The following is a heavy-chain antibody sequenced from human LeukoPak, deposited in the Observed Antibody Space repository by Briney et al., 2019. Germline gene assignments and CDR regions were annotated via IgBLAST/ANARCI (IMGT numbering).Heavy chain of an antibody. J-gene: IGHJ4*02. CDR3: ARAALLWFGLFDY. D-gene: IGHD3-10*01. CDR2: IKQDGSEK. CDR1: EFTFSSYW. V-gene: IGHV3-7*03. Sequence: GGSLRLSCAASEFTFSSYWMTWVRQAPGKGLDWVANIKQDGSEKYYVDSVKGRFTISRDNAKNSLYLQMNSLRAEDTAVYYCARAALLWFGLFDYWGQGTLVTVSS.